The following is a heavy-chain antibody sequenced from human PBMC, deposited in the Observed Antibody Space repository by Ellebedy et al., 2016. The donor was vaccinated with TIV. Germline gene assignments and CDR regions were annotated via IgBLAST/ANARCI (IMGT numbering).Heavy chain of an antibody. D-gene: IGHD2-21*02. CDR2: ISGSGTYI. Sequence: GESLKISCAASGFTFSDYTMNWVRQAPGKGLEWVSSISGSGTYIYYADSVRGRFTISRDSAKNSLYLQMNSLRAEDTAVYYCAREVYGEVTAIFYFDYWGQGTLVTVSS. J-gene: IGHJ4*02. CDR3: AREVYGEVTAIFYFDY. V-gene: IGHV3-21*06. CDR1: GFTFSDYT.